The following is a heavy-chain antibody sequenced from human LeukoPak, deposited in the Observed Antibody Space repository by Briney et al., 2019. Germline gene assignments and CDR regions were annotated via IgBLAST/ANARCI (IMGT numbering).Heavy chain of an antibody. CDR1: GYTFTSYD. CDR3: ARGINWGASRHMDV. D-gene: IGHD7-27*01. V-gene: IGHV1-8*01. Sequence: VSVKVSRKASGYTFTSYDINWVRQATGQGLEWMGWMNPNSGNTGYAQKFQGRVTMTRNTSVSTAYMELSSLRSEDTAVYYCARGINWGASRHMDVWGKGPRSPSP. CDR2: MNPNSGNT. J-gene: IGHJ6*03.